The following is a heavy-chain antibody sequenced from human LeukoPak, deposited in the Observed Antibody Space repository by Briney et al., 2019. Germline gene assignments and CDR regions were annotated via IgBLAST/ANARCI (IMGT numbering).Heavy chain of an antibody. CDR3: TKDGETSYYMDV. CDR1: GYTFTKYA. V-gene: IGHV1-18*01. J-gene: IGHJ6*03. D-gene: IGHD3-10*01. CDR2: LNTYTGDT. Sequence: ASVNVSCKASGYTFTKYAINWVRRAPGQGLEWMGWLNTYTGDTYYAQKFQGRVTLTTQTSTTIAYMELRGLTSDDTAVYYCTKDGETSYYMDVWGGGTTVIVSS.